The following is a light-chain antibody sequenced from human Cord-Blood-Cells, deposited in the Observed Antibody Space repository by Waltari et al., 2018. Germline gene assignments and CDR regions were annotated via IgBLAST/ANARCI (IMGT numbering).Light chain of an antibody. Sequence: DIQMTQSPSTLSASVGDRVTITCRASQSISSWLAWYQQKPGKAPKLLIYDASSLESGVPSMFICSGSGTEVTLTISSLQPDDFATYYYQQYNSYSPGTFGQGPKVEIK. CDR1: QSISSW. CDR3: QQYNSYSPGT. V-gene: IGKV1-5*01. J-gene: IGKJ1*01. CDR2: DAS.